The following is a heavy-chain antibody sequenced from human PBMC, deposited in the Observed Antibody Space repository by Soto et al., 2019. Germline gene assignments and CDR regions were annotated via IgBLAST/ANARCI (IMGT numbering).Heavy chain of an antibody. D-gene: IGHD3-10*01. CDR3: TRDSSYYGSGRGVLDY. CDR2: ISKDGST. CDR1: GFAVNNDY. Sequence: VHLVESGGDLVQPGGSLRLSCAISGFAVNNDYVSWVRQAPGKGLEWVSVISKDGSTVYADSVQGRFFVSRDATRKMVFLQMNGLRVEDTAVYHCTRDSSYYGSGRGVLDYWGQGTLVTVSS. J-gene: IGHJ4*02. V-gene: IGHV3-66*01.